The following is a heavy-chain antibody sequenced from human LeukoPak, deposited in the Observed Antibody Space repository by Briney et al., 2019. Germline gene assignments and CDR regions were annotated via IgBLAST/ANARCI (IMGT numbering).Heavy chain of an antibody. CDR2: ISNDGSDK. CDR3: ARGTYYYDTRGYYSGGLDY. V-gene: IGHV3-30*04. CDR1: GFTFSTYA. Sequence: GGSLRLSCTASGFTFSTYAMHWVRQAPGKGLECVAVISNDGSDKYYPDSVKGRFTVSRDTSENTLYLQLNSLRAEDTAVYHCARGTYYYDTRGYYSGGLDYWGQGTLVTVS. D-gene: IGHD3-22*01. J-gene: IGHJ4*02.